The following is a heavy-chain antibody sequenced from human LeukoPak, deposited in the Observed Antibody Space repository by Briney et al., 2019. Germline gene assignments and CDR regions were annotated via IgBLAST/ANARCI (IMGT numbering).Heavy chain of an antibody. J-gene: IGHJ6*02. D-gene: IGHD4-11*01. V-gene: IGHV3-74*01. CDR1: GFTFSNYW. Sequence: PGGSLRLSCAASGFTFSNYWMHWARQAPGKGLVWVSRINSGGSSTSYADSVKGRFTISRDNAKNSLYLQMNSLRAEDTALYYCARDATTVTTFTKKNYYYHGVDVWGQGTTVTVSS. CDR2: INSGGSST. CDR3: ARDATTVTTFTKKNYYYHGVDV.